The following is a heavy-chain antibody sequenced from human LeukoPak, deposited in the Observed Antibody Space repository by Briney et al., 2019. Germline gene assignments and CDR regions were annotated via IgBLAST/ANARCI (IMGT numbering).Heavy chain of an antibody. CDR1: GYVFSIYG. CDR2: MNPNSGNT. J-gene: IGHJ5*02. CDR3: ARGRHYYDILTGYYHNWFDP. Sequence: ASVKVSCKASGYVFSIYGINWVRQATGQGLEWMGWMNPNSGNTGYAQKFQGRVTMTRNTSISTAYMELSSLRSEDTAVYYCARGRHYYDILTGYYHNWFDPWGQGTLVTVSS. V-gene: IGHV1-8*02. D-gene: IGHD3-9*01.